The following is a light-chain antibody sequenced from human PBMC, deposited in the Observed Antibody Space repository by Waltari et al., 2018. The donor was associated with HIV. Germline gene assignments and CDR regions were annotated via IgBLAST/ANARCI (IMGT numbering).Light chain of an antibody. CDR3: AAWDDSLSGGV. CDR2: RNN. Sequence: QSVLTQPPSASGTPGQRVTISCSGSSSNIGSKYVYWYQHLPGTAPNLLIYRNNQRPSGGPDRFAGSKCGTSASLAISGLRSEDEADYYCAAWDDSLSGGVFGGGTKLTVL. CDR1: SSNIGSKY. J-gene: IGLJ3*02. V-gene: IGLV1-47*01.